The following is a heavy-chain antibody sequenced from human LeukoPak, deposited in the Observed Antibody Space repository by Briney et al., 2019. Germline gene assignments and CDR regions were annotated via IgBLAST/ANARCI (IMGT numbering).Heavy chain of an antibody. CDR1: GFTLSAYW. J-gene: IGHJ4*02. Sequence: GGSLRLSCAASGFTLSAYWMHWVRQAPGKGLMWVSRIEGDGNRITYADSVKGRFTISRDNAKNTLYLQMNSLRAEDTAVYYCTRDWRNLGYDYWGQGTLVTVFS. V-gene: IGHV3-74*01. CDR3: TRDWRNLGYDY. D-gene: IGHD5-12*01. CDR2: IEGDGNRI.